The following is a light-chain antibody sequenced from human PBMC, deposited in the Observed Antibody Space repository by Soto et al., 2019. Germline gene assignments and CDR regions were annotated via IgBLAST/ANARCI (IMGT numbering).Light chain of an antibody. CDR3: AAWDDSLNAVV. CDR1: SSNVVSNT. V-gene: IGLV1-44*01. CDR2: SND. J-gene: IGLJ2*01. Sequence: QSVLTQSPSASGTPGQRVTVSCSGSSSNVVSNTVNWYQSLPGTAPKLLISSNDQRPSGVPDRFSGSKSGTSASLAISGPQSEDEAGYYCAAWDDSLNAVVFGGGPKLTV.